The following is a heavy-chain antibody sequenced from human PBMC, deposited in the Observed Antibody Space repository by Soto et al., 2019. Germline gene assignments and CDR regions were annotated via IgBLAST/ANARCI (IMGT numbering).Heavy chain of an antibody. CDR1: GFTFSSYS. CDR3: ARSVDYYDSLDAFDI. D-gene: IGHD3-22*01. CDR2: ISSSSSYI. V-gene: IGHV3-21*01. Sequence: SLRLSCAASGFTFSSYSMNWVRQAPGKGLEWVSSISSSSSYIYYADSVKGRFTISRDNAKNSLYLQMNSLRAEDTAVYYCARSVDYYDSLDAFDIWGQGTMVTVSS. J-gene: IGHJ3*02.